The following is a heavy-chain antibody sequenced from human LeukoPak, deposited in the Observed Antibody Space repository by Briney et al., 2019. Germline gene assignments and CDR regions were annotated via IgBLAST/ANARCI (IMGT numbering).Heavy chain of an antibody. Sequence: TSETLSLTCTVSGGSISSSSYYWGWIRQPPGKGLEWIGSIYYSGSTYYNPSLKSRVTISVDTSKNQFSLKLSSVTAADTAVYYCARQGFGFLEWLSINWFDPWGQGTLVTVSS. CDR1: GGSISSSSYY. J-gene: IGHJ5*02. D-gene: IGHD3-3*01. CDR2: IYYSGST. CDR3: ARQGFGFLEWLSINWFDP. V-gene: IGHV4-39*01.